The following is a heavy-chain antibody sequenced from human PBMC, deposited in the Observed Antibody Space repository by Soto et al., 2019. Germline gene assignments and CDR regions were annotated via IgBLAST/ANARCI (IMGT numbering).Heavy chain of an antibody. V-gene: IGHV3-73*01. J-gene: IGHJ6*02. CDR2: VKNKADGHAT. CDR3: TRRGNGGMDV. D-gene: IGHD2-8*01. Sequence: GGSLRLSCAASGFTFRDSGMHWVRQASGKGLEWVGRVKNKADGHATAYAASVKGRFTISRDDSKNTAYLQMNSLKTEDTAVYYCTRRGNGGMDVWGQGATVTVSS. CDR1: GFTFRDSG.